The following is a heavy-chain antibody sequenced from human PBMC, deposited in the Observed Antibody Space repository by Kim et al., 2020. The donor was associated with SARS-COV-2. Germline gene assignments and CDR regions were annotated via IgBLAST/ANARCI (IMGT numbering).Heavy chain of an antibody. CDR1: GYTFPDYY. CDR2: INPNSGDT. D-gene: IGHD2-21*02. CDR3: ARAGRDYYYYYYAVDV. J-gene: IGHJ6*02. Sequence: ASVKVSCKASGYTFPDYYIHWVRQAPGQGLEWMGWINPNSGDTNYAQKFQGWVTMTRDTSITTAYMDLRLRSDDTAVYYCARAGRDYYYYYYAVDVWGQGTTVTVSS. V-gene: IGHV1-2*04.